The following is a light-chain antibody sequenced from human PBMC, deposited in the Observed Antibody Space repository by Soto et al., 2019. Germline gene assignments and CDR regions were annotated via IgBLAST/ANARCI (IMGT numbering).Light chain of an antibody. CDR3: QHLNSYPFLT. CDR2: AAS. J-gene: IGKJ4*02. CDR1: QGISSY. V-gene: IGKV1-9*01. Sequence: DIQLTQSPSFLSASVGDRVTITCRASQGISSYLAWYQQKPGKAPKLLIYAASTLQSGVPSRFSGSGSGTEFTLTISSLQPEDFATYYCQHLNSYPFLTVGGATKVEIK.